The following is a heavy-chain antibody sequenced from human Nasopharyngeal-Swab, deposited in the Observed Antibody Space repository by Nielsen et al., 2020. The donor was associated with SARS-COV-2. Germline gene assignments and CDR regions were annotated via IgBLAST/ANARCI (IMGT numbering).Heavy chain of an antibody. J-gene: IGHJ5*02. CDR3: ARGGRTTNWFDP. Sequence: SLRLSCTVSGGSISSGGYYWSWIRQHPGKGLEWIGYIYYSGSTYYNPSLKSRVTISVDTSKNQFSLKLTSVTAADTAVYYCARGGRTTNWFDPWGQGTLVTVSS. CDR2: IYYSGST. D-gene: IGHD1-1*01. V-gene: IGHV4-31*03. CDR1: GGSISSGGYY.